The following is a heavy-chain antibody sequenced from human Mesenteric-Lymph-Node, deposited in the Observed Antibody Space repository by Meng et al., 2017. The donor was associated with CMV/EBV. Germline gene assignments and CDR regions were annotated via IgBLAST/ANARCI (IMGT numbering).Heavy chain of an antibody. V-gene: IGHV4-39*07. CDR2: IYYSGST. J-gene: IGHJ4*02. D-gene: IGHD3-16*01. Sequence: GSLRLSCTVSGGSISSSSYYWGWIRQPPGKGLEWIGSIYYSGSTYYNPSLKSRVTISVDTSKNQFSLKLRSLVAADTAVYFCARLGALGSRSFYFDSWGQGKLVTVSS. CDR3: ARLGALGSRSFYFDS. CDR1: GGSISSSSYY.